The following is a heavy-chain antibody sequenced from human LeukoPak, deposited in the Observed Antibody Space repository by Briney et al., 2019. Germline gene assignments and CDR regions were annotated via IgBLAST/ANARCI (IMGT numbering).Heavy chain of an antibody. CDR3: AKVAHGDYLDY. Sequence: GGSLRLSCAASGFTFSSYAMHWVRQAPGKGLEWVVVISYDGSNKYYADSVKGRFTISRDNSKNTLYLQMNSLRAEDTAVYYCAKVAHGDYLDYCGQGTLVTVSS. V-gene: IGHV3-30-3*01. CDR2: ISYDGSNK. D-gene: IGHD3-10*01. CDR1: GFTFSSYA. J-gene: IGHJ4*02.